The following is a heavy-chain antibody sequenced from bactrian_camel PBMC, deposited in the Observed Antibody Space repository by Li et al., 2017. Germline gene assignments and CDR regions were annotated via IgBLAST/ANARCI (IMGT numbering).Heavy chain of an antibody. Sequence: QLVESGGGSVQAGGSLTHSCAASGYTYSTHCMGWFRQAPGKEREGVAVIDDDGLAKFADSVKGRFTISRDNAKNALYLQMNSLKSEDAGVYYCAADFGTGCYSRSWPRPNYHYWGQGTQVTVS. CDR1: GYTYSTHC. V-gene: IGHV3S55*01. D-gene: IGHD1*01. J-gene: IGHJ4*01. CDR2: IDDDGLA. CDR3: AADFGTGCYSRSWPRPNYHY.